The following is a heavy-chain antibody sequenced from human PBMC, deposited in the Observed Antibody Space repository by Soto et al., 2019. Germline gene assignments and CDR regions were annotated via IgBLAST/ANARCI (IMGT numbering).Heavy chain of an antibody. D-gene: IGHD5-12*01. Sequence: EVQLVESGGGLVQPGGSLKLSCAASGFTFSGSAIHWVRQASGKGLEWVGRIRSKANSYATAYAVSVKGRFTVSRDDTKTTAYLQIDSLKTEDSAVYYCTSPRATSWGYFDPWGRGTLVTVSS. CDR1: GFTFSGSA. V-gene: IGHV3-73*02. CDR2: IRSKANSYAT. J-gene: IGHJ5*02. CDR3: TSPRATSWGYFDP.